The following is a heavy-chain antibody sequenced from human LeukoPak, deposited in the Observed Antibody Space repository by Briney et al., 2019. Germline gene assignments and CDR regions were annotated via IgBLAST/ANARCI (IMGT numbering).Heavy chain of an antibody. CDR1: GGSISSGGYY. J-gene: IGHJ5*02. CDR3: ARETYGGNWFDP. D-gene: IGHD4-23*01. Sequence: SETLSLTCTVSGGSISSGGYYWSWIRQHPGKGLEWIGYIYYSGSTYYNPSLKSRVTISVDTSKNQFSLKLSSVTAADTAAYYCARETYGGNWFDPWGQGTLVTVSS. V-gene: IGHV4-31*03. CDR2: IYYSGST.